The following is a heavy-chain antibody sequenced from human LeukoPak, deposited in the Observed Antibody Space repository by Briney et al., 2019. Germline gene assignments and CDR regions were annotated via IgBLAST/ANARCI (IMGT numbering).Heavy chain of an antibody. CDR2: IYYSGST. CDR1: GGSFSGYY. J-gene: IGHJ4*02. V-gene: IGHV4-59*01. D-gene: IGHD3-10*01. CDR3: AREGFYGSGSPTLDY. Sequence: PSETLSLTCAVYGGSFSGYYWSWIRQPPGKGLEWIGYIYYSGSTNYNPSLKSRVTISVDTSKNQFSLKLSSVTAADTAVYYCAREGFYGSGSPTLDYWGQGTLVTVSS.